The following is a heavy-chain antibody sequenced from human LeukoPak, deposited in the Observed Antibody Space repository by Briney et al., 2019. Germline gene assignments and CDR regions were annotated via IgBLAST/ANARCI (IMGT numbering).Heavy chain of an antibody. Sequence: SETLSLTCTVSGGSISSGGYYWSWIRQHPGKGLEWIGYIYYSGSTYYNPSLKSRVTISVDTSKNQFSLKLSSVIAADTAVYYCARVNYYGSGSYQYYFDYWGQGTLVTVSS. CDR1: GGSISSGGYY. V-gene: IGHV4-31*03. CDR3: ARVNYYGSGSYQYYFDY. J-gene: IGHJ4*02. D-gene: IGHD3-10*01. CDR2: IYYSGST.